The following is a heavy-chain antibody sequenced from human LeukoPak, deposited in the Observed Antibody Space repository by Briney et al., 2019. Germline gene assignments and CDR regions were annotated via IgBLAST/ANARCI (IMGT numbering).Heavy chain of an antibody. D-gene: IGHD3-9*01. CDR2: ISAYNGNT. J-gene: IGHJ5*02. Sequence: APVKVSCKASGYTFTSYGISWVRQAPGQGLEWMGWISAYNGNTNYAQKLQGRVTMTTDTSTSTAYMELRSLRSDDTAVYYCARDLTFSPKLRYFDWTPEGPYNWFDPWGQGTLVTVSS. V-gene: IGHV1-18*01. CDR3: ARDLTFSPKLRYFDWTPEGPYNWFDP. CDR1: GYTFTSYG.